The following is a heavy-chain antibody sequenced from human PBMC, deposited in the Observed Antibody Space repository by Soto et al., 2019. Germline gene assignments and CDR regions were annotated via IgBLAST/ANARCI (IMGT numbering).Heavy chain of an antibody. V-gene: IGHV4-30-2*01. D-gene: IGHD3-10*01. Sequence: QLQLQESGSGLVRPSQTLSLTCTVSGASIGSGSYSWNWIRQPPGKGLEWIGYLHHSGDTYFNPSLRRRVSISVDRSNNQFSLKLISVTAAYTAVYYCARFPLWFGELDYWGQGALVTVSS. CDR3: ARFPLWFGELDY. CDR2: LHHSGDT. CDR1: GASIGSGSYS. J-gene: IGHJ4*02.